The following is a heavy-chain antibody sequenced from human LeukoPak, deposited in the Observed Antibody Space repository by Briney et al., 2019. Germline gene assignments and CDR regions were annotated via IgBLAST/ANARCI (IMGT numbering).Heavy chain of an antibody. J-gene: IGHJ4*02. CDR1: GYSISSGYY. Sequence: SETLSLTCAVSGYSISSGYYWDWIRQPPGKGLEWIGSIFHSGSTYYTTSLKSRVTISVDTSKNQFSLKLTSVTAADTAVYYCAREQSASCDYWGQGTLVTVSS. CDR2: IFHSGST. V-gene: IGHV4-38-2*02. CDR3: AREQSASCDY. D-gene: IGHD2-2*01.